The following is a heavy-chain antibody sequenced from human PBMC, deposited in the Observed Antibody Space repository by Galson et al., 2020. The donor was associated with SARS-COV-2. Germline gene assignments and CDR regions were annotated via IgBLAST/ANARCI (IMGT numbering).Heavy chain of an antibody. D-gene: IGHD2-8*01. J-gene: IGHJ6*03. CDR1: GGTFSSYA. Sequence: GASLKISCTASGGTFSSYAISWVRQVPGQGLEWMGGIIPILGIAHYAQKFQGRVTITADKSTSTAYMELISLRSEDTAVYYCARGVLDQVGYMDVWGTGTTVTV. V-gene: IGHV1-69*10. CDR3: ARGVLDQVGYMDV. CDR2: IIPILGIA.